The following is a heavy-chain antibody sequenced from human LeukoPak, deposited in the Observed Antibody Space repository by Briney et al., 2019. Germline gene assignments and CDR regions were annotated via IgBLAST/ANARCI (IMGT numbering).Heavy chain of an antibody. CDR3: ARDRADYGDYVASYAFDI. V-gene: IGHV4-39*07. CDR1: GGSISSSSYY. Sequence: SETLSLTCTVSGGSISSSSYYWGWIRQPPGKRLEWIGSIYYSGSTYYNPSLKSRVTISVDTSKNQFSLKLSSVTAADTAVYYCARDRADYGDYVASYAFDIWGQGTMVTVSS. CDR2: IYYSGST. J-gene: IGHJ3*02. D-gene: IGHD4-17*01.